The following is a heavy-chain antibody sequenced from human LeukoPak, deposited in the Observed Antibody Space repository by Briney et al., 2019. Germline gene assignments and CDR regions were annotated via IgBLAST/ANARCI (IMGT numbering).Heavy chain of an antibody. J-gene: IGHJ4*02. V-gene: IGHV1-2*06. D-gene: IGHD2-15*01. CDR1: GYTFTGYY. CDR3: ARGRPRCSGGSCYYIDY. Sequence: ASVKVSCKASGYTFTGYYMHWVRQAPGQGLEWMGRINPNSGGTNYAQKFQGRVTMTRDTSISTAYMELSRLRSDDTAAYYCARGRPRCSGGSCYYIDYWGQGTLVTVSS. CDR2: INPNSGGT.